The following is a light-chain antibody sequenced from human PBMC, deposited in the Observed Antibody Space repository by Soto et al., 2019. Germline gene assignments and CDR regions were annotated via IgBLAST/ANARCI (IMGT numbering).Light chain of an antibody. V-gene: IGKV3-20*01. CDR1: QSVTSSS. J-gene: IGKJ1*01. Sequence: EIVLTQSPGTLSSSPGERATLSCRASQSVTSSSLGWYQQKPGQAPRLLMHSVSSRATGIPDRFSGSGSGTHFTLNISRLEPEYFAVYYCHQYGSSPWTFGQGTKVEIK. CDR3: HQYGSSPWT. CDR2: SVS.